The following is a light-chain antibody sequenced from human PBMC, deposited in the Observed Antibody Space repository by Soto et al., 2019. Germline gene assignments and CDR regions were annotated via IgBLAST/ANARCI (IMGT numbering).Light chain of an antibody. CDR2: SAN. CDR1: QDISNF. Sequence: DIQMTQSPSDMSASVGDRVTITCRASQDISNFLVWFQQRPGKVPKRLMYSANRLESGVPSRFSGSGSGTEFTLTISSLQPEDFATYYCLQHKSYPRTLGQGTKVEIK. J-gene: IGKJ1*01. V-gene: IGKV1-17*03. CDR3: LQHKSYPRT.